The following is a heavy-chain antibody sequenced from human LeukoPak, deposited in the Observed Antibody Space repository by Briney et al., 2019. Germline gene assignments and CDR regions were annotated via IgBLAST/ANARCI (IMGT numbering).Heavy chain of an antibody. D-gene: IGHD1-14*01. CDR2: IYYSGSA. CDR3: ARVWDYYYMDV. V-gene: IGHV4-59*01. CDR1: GGSISSYY. Sequence: SETLSLTCTVSGGSISSYYWSWIRQPPGKGLEWIGYIYYSGSADYNPSLKSRVTISVDTSKNQFSLKMNSVTAADTAVYYCARVWDYYYMDVWGKGTTVIVSS. J-gene: IGHJ6*03.